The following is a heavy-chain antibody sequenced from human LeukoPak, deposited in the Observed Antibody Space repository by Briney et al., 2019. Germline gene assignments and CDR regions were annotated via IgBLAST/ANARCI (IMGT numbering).Heavy chain of an antibody. Sequence: GGSLRLSCAASGFGFSGYGMHWVRQAPGKGLEWVSSIIGSGTSTYYADSVKGRFTISRDNSNNTLNLQMNSLRAEDTAVYYCAKGLLRYFDWFQNWFDPWGQGTLVTVSS. V-gene: IGHV3-23*01. CDR3: AKGLLRYFDWFQNWFDP. CDR1: GFGFSGYG. J-gene: IGHJ5*02. CDR2: IIGSGTST. D-gene: IGHD3-9*01.